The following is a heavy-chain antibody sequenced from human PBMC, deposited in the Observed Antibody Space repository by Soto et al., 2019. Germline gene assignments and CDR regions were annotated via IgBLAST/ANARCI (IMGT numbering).Heavy chain of an antibody. Sequence: PSETLSLTCAVSGYSISSGYYWGWIRQPPGKGLEWIGSIYHSGITHYNPSLKSRVTISLDTSKNQFSLKLTSVTAADTAVYYCARNRYYDSGGYYYDFDYWGQGTLVTVSS. V-gene: IGHV4-38-2*01. CDR1: GYSISSGYY. CDR2: IYHSGIT. CDR3: ARNRYYDSGGYYYDFDY. D-gene: IGHD3-22*01. J-gene: IGHJ4*02.